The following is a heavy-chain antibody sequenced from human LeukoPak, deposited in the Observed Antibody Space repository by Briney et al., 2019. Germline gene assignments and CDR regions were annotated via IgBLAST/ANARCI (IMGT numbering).Heavy chain of an antibody. CDR3: AKDGLVTMIANI. D-gene: IGHD3-22*01. J-gene: IGHJ3*02. CDR1: GFTFSSYS. V-gene: IGHV3-21*04. CDR2: ISGSSGYT. Sequence: GGSLRLSCAASGFTFSSYSLNWVRQAPGKGLEWVSSISGSSGYTYYADSVKGRFTISRDNAKNSLYLQMNSLRAEDTAVYYSAKDGLVTMIANIWGQGTMVTVSS.